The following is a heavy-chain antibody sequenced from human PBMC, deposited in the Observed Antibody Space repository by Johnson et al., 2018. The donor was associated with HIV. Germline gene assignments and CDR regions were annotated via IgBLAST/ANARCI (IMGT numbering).Heavy chain of an antibody. CDR1: GFTFSSYA. Sequence: VQLVESGGGVVRPGGSLRLSCAASGFTFSSYAMSWVRQAPGKGLEWVSVISHSGGSTYYADSVKGRFTISRDHSKNTLYLQMNSLSAEDTAVYYCAKDGEDYDFGSGGTAARCSFDIWGQGTMVSVSS. CDR3: AKDGEDYDFGSGGTAARCSFDI. CDR2: ISHSGGST. V-gene: IGHV3-23*04. J-gene: IGHJ3*02. D-gene: IGHD3-3*01.